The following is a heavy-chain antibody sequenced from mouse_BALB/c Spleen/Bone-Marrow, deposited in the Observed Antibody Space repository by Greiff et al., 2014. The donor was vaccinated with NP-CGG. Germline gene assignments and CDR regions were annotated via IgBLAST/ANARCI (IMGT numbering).Heavy chain of an antibody. CDR1: GFSLTGYG. V-gene: IGHV2-6-7*01. D-gene: IGHD2-10*02. CDR2: IWGAGST. J-gene: IGHJ4*01. Sequence: VQLVESGPGLVAPSQSLSITCTVSGFSLTGYGVNWVRQPPGKGLEWLGMIWGAGSTHYNSALKSRMSISKDNSKSQVFLKMNSLQTDDTARYYCAREGPYGNYAMDYWGQGTSVTVSS. CDR3: AREGPYGNYAMDY.